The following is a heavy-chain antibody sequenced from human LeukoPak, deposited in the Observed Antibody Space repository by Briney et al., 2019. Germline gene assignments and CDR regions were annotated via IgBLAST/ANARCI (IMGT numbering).Heavy chain of an antibody. CDR2: INHSGST. V-gene: IGHV4-34*01. Sequence: PSETLSLTCAVYGGSFSGYYWSWIRQPPGKGLEWIGEINHSGSTNYNPSLKSRVTISVDTSKNQFSLKLSSVTAADTAVYYCAREIAAADPGGWFDPWGQGTLVTVSS. CDR1: GGSFSGYY. CDR3: AREIAAADPGGWFDP. D-gene: IGHD6-13*01. J-gene: IGHJ5*02.